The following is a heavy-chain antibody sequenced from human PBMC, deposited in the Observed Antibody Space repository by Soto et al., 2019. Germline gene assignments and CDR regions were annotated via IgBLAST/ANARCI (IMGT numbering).Heavy chain of an antibody. CDR1: GGTFSSYA. CDR2: IIPIFGTA. V-gene: IGHV1-69*13. D-gene: IGHD2-15*01. Sequence: GASVKVSCKASGGTFSSYAISWVRQAPGQGLEWMGGIIPIFGTANYAQKFQGRVTITADESTSTAYMELSSLRSEDTAVYYCARDLRGSLRYCSGGSCRRIPDYYGMDVWGQGTTVTVSS. J-gene: IGHJ6*02. CDR3: ARDLRGSLRYCSGGSCRRIPDYYGMDV.